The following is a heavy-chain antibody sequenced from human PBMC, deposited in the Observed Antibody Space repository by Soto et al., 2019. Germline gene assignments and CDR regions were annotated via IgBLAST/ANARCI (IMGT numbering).Heavy chain of an antibody. J-gene: IGHJ3*02. CDR1: GGTFSSYT. CDR2: IIPILGIA. CDR3: ARGEVGGYCSSTSCYAFDI. D-gene: IGHD2-2*01. Sequence: QVQLVQSGAEVKKPGSSVKVSCKASGGTFSSYTISWVRQAPGQGLEWMGWIIPILGIANYAQKFQGRVTITADKSTSTAYMELSSLRSEDTAVYYCARGEVGGYCSSTSCYAFDIWGQGTMVTVSS. V-gene: IGHV1-69*02.